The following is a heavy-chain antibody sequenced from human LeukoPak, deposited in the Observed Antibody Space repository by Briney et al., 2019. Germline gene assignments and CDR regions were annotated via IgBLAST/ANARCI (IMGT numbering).Heavy chain of an antibody. D-gene: IGHD1-26*01. CDR3: ARRVYSGSYNWYFDL. Sequence: SETLSLTCTVSGGSISSYYWSWTRQPPGKGLEWIGYIYYSGSTNYNPSLKSRVTISVDTSRNQFSLKLSSVTAPDTAVYYCARRVYSGSYNWYFDLWGRGTLVTVSS. CDR2: IYYSGST. CDR1: GGSISSYY. V-gene: IGHV4-59*08. J-gene: IGHJ2*01.